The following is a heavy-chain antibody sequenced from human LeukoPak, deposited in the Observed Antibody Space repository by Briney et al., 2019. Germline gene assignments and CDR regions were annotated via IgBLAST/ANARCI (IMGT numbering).Heavy chain of an antibody. CDR3: ARWRTARTGFDY. J-gene: IGHJ4*02. V-gene: IGHV4-39*01. D-gene: IGHD3/OR15-3a*01. Sequence: SETLSLTCTVSGGSISNYYWGWIRQPPGKGLEWIGSIYYSGSPYYNPSLKSRVTISVDTSKNQFSLKVISVTAADTAVYYCARWRTARTGFDYWGQGTLVTVSS. CDR2: IYYSGSP. CDR1: GGSISNYY.